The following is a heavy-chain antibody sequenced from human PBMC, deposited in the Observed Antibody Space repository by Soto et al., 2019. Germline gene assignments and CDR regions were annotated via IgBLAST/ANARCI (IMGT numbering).Heavy chain of an antibody. CDR1: GFSLTTSGVG. CDR2: IYWDDDK. D-gene: IGHD6-13*01. J-gene: IGHJ5*02. CDR3: AQGYIRSLYENTWFAP. V-gene: IGHV2-5*02. Sequence: SGPTLVNPTQTLTLTCTFSGFSLTTSGVGVGWIRQPPGKALEWPALIYWDDDKRYRPSLKSRLTITKDTSKNQVVLTMTNMGPANTAQYSGAQGYIRSLYENTWFAPGGQGILVTVPS.